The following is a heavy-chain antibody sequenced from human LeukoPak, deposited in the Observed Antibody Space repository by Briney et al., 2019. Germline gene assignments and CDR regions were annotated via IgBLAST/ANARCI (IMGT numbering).Heavy chain of an antibody. CDR2: ISGSGGST. J-gene: IGHJ3*02. CDR1: GFTFSSYA. V-gene: IGHV3-23*01. Sequence: GGSLRLSCAVSVASGFTFSSYAMSWVRQGPGEGLEWVSGISGSGGSTYYADSVKGRFTISRDNSKNTLYLQMNSLRAEDTAVYYCAKDEALGTASDIWGQGTMVTVSS. D-gene: IGHD1-26*01. CDR3: AKDEALGTASDI.